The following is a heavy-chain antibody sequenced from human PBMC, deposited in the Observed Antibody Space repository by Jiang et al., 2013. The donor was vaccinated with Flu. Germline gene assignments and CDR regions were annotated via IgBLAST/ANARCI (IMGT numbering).Heavy chain of an antibody. V-gene: IGHV4-39*01. D-gene: IGHD3-3*01. Sequence: GPGLVKPSETLSLTCTMSGGSITSSSYYWGWIRQPPGKGLEWIGNVYYSGSTHYNPSLKSRVTISVDTSKNQFSLKLSSVTAADTAVYYCARQDERIMIFGVVIVFDSWARGTLVTVSS. CDR3: ARQDERIMIFGVVIVFDS. CDR2: VYYSGST. J-gene: IGHJ4*02. CDR1: GGSITSSSYY.